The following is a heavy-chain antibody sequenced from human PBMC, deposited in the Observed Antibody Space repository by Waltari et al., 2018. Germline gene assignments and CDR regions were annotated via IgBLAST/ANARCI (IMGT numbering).Heavy chain of an antibody. J-gene: IGHJ2*01. Sequence: QLQLQESGPGLVKPSETLSLICTVSGGSISTTSYYWGWLRQPPGKGLEWIASVYYIGSTYYNPSLKSRVTISVDTSENQFSLRLSSVTAADTALYYCARRTTSWYFDLWGRGTLVTVSS. CDR2: VYYIGST. D-gene: IGHD4-17*01. V-gene: IGHV4-39*01. CDR1: GGSISTTSYY. CDR3: ARRTTSWYFDL.